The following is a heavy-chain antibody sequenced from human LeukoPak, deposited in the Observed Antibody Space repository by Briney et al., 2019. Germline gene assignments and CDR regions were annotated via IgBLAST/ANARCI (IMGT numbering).Heavy chain of an antibody. V-gene: IGHV3-30*04. CDR2: TQYDGNNQ. CDR3: ARAPNGCYFDS. Sequence: PGRSLRLSCSTAGFTFSNSVIHWVRQAPGKGLEWVAVTQYDGNNQYYADSVKGRCTISRGDSKNTVYLQMNSLRPDDTAVYYCARAPNGCYFDSWGQGTLVTVSS. CDR1: GFTFSNSV. D-gene: IGHD2-8*01. J-gene: IGHJ4*02.